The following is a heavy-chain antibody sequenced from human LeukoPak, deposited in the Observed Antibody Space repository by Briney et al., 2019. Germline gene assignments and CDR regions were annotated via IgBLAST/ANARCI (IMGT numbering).Heavy chain of an antibody. J-gene: IGHJ4*02. D-gene: IGHD3-22*01. V-gene: IGHV4-4*09. CDR2: IYTSGST. CDR3: ARRADYYDSSGYYFDY. Sequence: SENLSLTCTVSGGSISSYYWSWIRQPPGKGLEWIGYIYTSGSTNYNPSLKSRVTISVDTSKNQFSLKLSSVTAADTAVYYCARRADYYDSSGYYFDYWGQGTLVTVSS. CDR1: GGSISSYY.